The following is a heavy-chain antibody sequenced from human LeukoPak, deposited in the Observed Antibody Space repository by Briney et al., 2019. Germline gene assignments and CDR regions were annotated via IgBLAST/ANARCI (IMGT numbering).Heavy chain of an antibody. CDR2: INSDGSST. Sequence: GGSLRLSCAASGFTFSNYWMHWVRQAPGKGLVWVSRINSDGSSTSYADSVKGRFTISRDNAKNTLYLQMNSLRAEDTAVYYCARESSSWYNFDSWGQGTLVTVSS. J-gene: IGHJ4*02. V-gene: IGHV3-74*01. CDR3: ARESSSWYNFDS. CDR1: GFTFSNYW. D-gene: IGHD6-13*01.